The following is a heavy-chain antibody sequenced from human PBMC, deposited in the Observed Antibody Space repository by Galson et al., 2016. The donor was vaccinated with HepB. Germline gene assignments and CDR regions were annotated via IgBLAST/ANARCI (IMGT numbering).Heavy chain of an antibody. V-gene: IGHV3-30*03. CDR2: ISYDGGNK. CDR1: GFSFNSNG. Sequence: SLRLSCAASGFSFNSNGMHWVRQAPGKGLEWVTVISYDGGNKYYADSVKGRFTISRDNSRNTLYLQMNSLRSEDTAVYYCARVLMDYDFWSGSINHAMDVWGKGTTVTVSS. D-gene: IGHD3-3*01. CDR3: ARVLMDYDFWSGSINHAMDV. J-gene: IGHJ6*04.